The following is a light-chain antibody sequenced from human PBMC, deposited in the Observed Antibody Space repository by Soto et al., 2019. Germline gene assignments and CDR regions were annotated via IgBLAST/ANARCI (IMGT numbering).Light chain of an antibody. Sequence: EIVLTQSPGTLSLSPGERATLSCRASQSVRSRFLAWYQQKTGQAPRLLMYGASNRATGIPDRVSRTGSGTDFTLTISRLETEEFAVYYCQQYGSSPYTVGLEAKLEIK. V-gene: IGKV3-20*01. J-gene: IGKJ2*01. CDR2: GAS. CDR3: QQYGSSPYT. CDR1: QSVRSRF.